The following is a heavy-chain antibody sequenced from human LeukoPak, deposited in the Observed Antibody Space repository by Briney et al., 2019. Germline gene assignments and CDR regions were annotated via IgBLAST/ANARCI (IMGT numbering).Heavy chain of an antibody. CDR2: IYYSGST. Sequence: SETLSLTCTVSGGSISNYYWSWIRQPPGKGLEWIGYIYYSGSTNYNPSLKSRVTISVDTSKNQFSLKLSSVTAADTAVYYCAGVGGTNYYYYGMDVWGQGTTVTVSS. CDR3: AGVGGTNYYYYGMDV. V-gene: IGHV4-59*01. CDR1: GGSISNYY. D-gene: IGHD1-26*01. J-gene: IGHJ6*02.